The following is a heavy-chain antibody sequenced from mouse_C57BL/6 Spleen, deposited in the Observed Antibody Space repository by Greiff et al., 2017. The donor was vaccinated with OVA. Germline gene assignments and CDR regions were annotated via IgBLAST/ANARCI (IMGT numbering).Heavy chain of an antibody. CDR2: LDPEDGET. J-gene: IGHJ2*01. Sequence: EVKLQESGAELVKPGASVKLSCTASGFNIKDYYMPWVKQRTEQGLEWIGRLDPEDGETKYAPKFQGKATITADTSSNTAYLQLSSLTSEDTAVYYCARGDYGRTSYVDYWGQGTTLTVSS. D-gene: IGHD1-1*01. CDR1: GFNIKDYY. V-gene: IGHV14-2*01. CDR3: ARGDYGRTSYVDY.